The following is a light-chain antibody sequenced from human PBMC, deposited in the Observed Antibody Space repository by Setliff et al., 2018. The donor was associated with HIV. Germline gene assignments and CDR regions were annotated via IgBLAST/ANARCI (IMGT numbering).Light chain of an antibody. CDR3: QQYDNWPPVT. CDR1: QSVSSN. V-gene: IGKV3-15*01. J-gene: IGKJ1*01. Sequence: EIVMTQSPATLSVSPGERATLSCRASQSVSSNLAWYQQKPGLAPRLLIYGASTRATGISARFSGSGSGTEFTLTISSLQSEDFAVYYCQQYDNWPPVTFGQGTKVDIK. CDR2: GAS.